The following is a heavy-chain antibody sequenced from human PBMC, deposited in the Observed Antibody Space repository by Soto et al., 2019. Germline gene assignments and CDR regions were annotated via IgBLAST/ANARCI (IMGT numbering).Heavy chain of an antibody. Sequence: SETRSLTWIVSGYSVTSSVYYWAWIRQPPGKGLDWIGSMFYSGLTYYNPSLKSRVTLSVDTSKNQFSVRLNSVTAADTAVYYCAPLSVSLSGPYGIHVWGQGTTVTVSS. J-gene: IGHJ6*02. CDR2: MFYSGLT. CDR3: APLSVSLSGPYGIHV. CDR1: GYSVTSSVYY. D-gene: IGHD2-15*01. V-gene: IGHV4-39*01.